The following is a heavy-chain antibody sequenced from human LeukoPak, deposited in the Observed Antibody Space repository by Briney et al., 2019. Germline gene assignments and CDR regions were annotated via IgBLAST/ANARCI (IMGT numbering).Heavy chain of an antibody. V-gene: IGHV5-51*01. J-gene: IGHJ4*02. CDR3: ARRDYASGSYLDY. CDR1: GYNFANYW. Sequence: GESLKISCKGSGYNFANYWIGWVRQMPGKGLEWMGIIYVGDSDTKYSPSFQGQVTISVDKSISTSFLQWSSLKTSDTAMYYCARRDYASGSYLDYWGQGTLVTVSS. CDR2: IYVGDSDT. D-gene: IGHD3-10*01.